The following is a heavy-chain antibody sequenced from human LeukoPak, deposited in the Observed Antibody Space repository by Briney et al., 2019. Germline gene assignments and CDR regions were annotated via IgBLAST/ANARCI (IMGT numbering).Heavy chain of an antibody. V-gene: IGHV3-21*01. CDR3: AREKYGSGRAGWFDP. Sequence: GGSLRLSCAASGFIFSNYGMSWVRRAPGKGLEWVSYISTSSTYIYYADSVKGRFTISRDNAKNSLYLQMNSLRAEDTAVYYCAREKYGSGRAGWFDPWGQGTLVTVSS. CDR1: GFIFSNYG. D-gene: IGHD3-10*01. J-gene: IGHJ5*02. CDR2: ISTSSTYI.